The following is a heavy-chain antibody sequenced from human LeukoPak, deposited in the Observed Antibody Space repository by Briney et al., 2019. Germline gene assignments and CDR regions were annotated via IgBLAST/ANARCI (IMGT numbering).Heavy chain of an antibody. V-gene: IGHV4-61*02. Sequence: SETLSLTCTVSSGSISGDNYYWNWIRQPAGKGLEWIGRIYTRGSTDYNPSLKSRVTISLDTSKNQFSLKLSSVTAADTAVYYCARDSPGIAAPGRHWGQGILITVSS. J-gene: IGHJ4*02. D-gene: IGHD6-13*01. CDR1: SGSISGDNYY. CDR3: ARDSPGIAAPGRH. CDR2: IYTRGST.